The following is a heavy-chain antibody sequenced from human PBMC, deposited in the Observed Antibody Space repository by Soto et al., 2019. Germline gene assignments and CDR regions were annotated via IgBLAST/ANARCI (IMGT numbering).Heavy chain of an antibody. V-gene: IGHV1-24*01. J-gene: IGHJ5*02. CDR2: FDPEDGET. Sequence: GASVKVSCKVSGYTLTELSMHWVRQAPGKGLEWMGGFDPEDGETIYAQKFQGRVTMTEDTSTDTAYMELSSLRSEDTAVYYCATQKRLYCSGGSCYSDNWFDPWGQGTLVTVS. D-gene: IGHD2-15*01. CDR3: ATQKRLYCSGGSCYSDNWFDP. CDR1: GYTLTELS.